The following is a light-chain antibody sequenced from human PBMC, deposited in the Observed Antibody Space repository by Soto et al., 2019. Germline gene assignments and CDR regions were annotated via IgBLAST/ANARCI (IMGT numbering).Light chain of an antibody. CDR2: DAS. CDR1: QSIGYY. J-gene: IGKJ1*01. Sequence: EIVLTQSPATLSLSPGERATLSCRASQSIGYYLAWYQEKPGQAPWLLIYDASIRATGIPARFSGSWSGTDFTLTINGLEPEDSAVYYCQQRGNWPPTWTFGQGTKVEIK. CDR3: QQRGNWPPTWT. V-gene: IGKV3-11*01.